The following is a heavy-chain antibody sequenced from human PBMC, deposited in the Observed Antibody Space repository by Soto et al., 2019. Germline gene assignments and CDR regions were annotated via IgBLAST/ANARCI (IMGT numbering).Heavy chain of an antibody. J-gene: IGHJ4*02. V-gene: IGHV3-23*01. CDR2: ITGSGGST. CDR3: AKGSSSSRPYSFDY. CDR1: GFTFSGFA. Sequence: EVQLLESGGGLAQPGGSLRLSCAASGFTFSGFAMSWVRQAPGKGLEWVSAITGSGGSTYHADSVKGRFTISRDNSKKTLYLEMNSLRADDTAVYDCAKGSSSSRPYSFDYWGQGTLATVSS. D-gene: IGHD6-6*01.